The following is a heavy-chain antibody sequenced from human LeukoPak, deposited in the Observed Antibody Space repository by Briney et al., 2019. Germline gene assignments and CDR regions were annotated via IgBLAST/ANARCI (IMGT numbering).Heavy chain of an antibody. CDR2: IYSGGST. J-gene: IGHJ6*02. Sequence: GGSLRLSCAASGFTVSSNHMSWVRQAPGKGLEWVSVIYSGGSTYYADSVKGRFTISRDSSKNMLYLQMNSLRAEDTAVYYCAREGNTGSQEGVDVWGQGTTVTVSS. D-gene: IGHD1-26*01. CDR3: AREGNTGSQEGVDV. V-gene: IGHV3-53*01. CDR1: GFTVSSNH.